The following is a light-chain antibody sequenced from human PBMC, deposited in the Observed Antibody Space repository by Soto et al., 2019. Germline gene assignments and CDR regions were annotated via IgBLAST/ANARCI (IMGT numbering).Light chain of an antibody. CDR1: QSVSSSY. Sequence: EIVLTQSPGTLSLSPGERATLSCRASQSVSSSYLAWYQQKPGQAPRLLIYGASSRATGIPDRFSGSGSGTEFTLTITRLEPEDFEVYYCQQYGSSPPKLTFGGGTKVEIK. CDR2: GAS. CDR3: QQYGSSPPKLT. J-gene: IGKJ4*01. V-gene: IGKV3-20*01.